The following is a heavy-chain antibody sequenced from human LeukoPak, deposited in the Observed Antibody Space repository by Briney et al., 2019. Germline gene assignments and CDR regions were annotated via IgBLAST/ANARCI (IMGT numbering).Heavy chain of an antibody. CDR1: GYTFTSYY. D-gene: IGHD3-22*01. Sequence: ASVKVSCKASGYTFTSYYMHWVRQAPGQGLEWMGIINPSGGNTSYAQKFQGRVTMTRDTSTSTVYMELSSLRSEDTAVYYCARVGSSGQLLDAFDIWGQGTMVTVSS. CDR2: INPSGGNT. J-gene: IGHJ3*02. V-gene: IGHV1-46*01. CDR3: ARVGSSGQLLDAFDI.